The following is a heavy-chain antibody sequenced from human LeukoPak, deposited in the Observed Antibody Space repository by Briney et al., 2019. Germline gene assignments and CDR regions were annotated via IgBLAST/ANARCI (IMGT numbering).Heavy chain of an antibody. CDR2: ISGSGGST. J-gene: IGHJ4*02. D-gene: IGHD4-17*01. CDR1: GFTFSSYA. CDR3: AKMEAWTTVTGSGVDY. Sequence: GGSLRLSCAASGFTFSSYAMSWVRQAPGKGLEGVSGISGSGGSTYYADSVKGRVTISRDNSKNTLYLQMNSLRAEDTAVYYCAKMEAWTTVTGSGVDYWGQGTLVTVSS. V-gene: IGHV3-23*01.